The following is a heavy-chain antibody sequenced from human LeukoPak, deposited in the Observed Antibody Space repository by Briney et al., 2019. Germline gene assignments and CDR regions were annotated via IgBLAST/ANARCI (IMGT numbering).Heavy chain of an antibody. V-gene: IGHV3-21*01. Sequence: GGSLRLSCAASGFTFSSYSMNWVRQAPGKGLEWVSSISSSSSYIYYADSVKGRFTISRDNAKNSLYLQMNSLRAEDTAVYYCARDREAVTPTYFDYWGQGTLVTVSS. CDR3: ARDREAVTPTYFDY. CDR1: GFTFSSYS. D-gene: IGHD4-17*01. CDR2: ISSSSSYI. J-gene: IGHJ4*02.